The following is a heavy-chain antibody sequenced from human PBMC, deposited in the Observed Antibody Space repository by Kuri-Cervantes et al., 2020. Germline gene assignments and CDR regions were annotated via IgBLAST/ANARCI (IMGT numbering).Heavy chain of an antibody. CDR3: ARAGVVMATPPHY. Sequence: ESLKISCAAYGGSFTGYYWSWIRQPPGKGLEWIGEINHSGSTNYNPSLKSRVTISVDTSKNQFSLKLSSVTAADTAVYYCARAGVVMATPPHYWGQGTLVTVSS. CDR1: GGSFTGYY. CDR2: INHSGST. J-gene: IGHJ4*02. V-gene: IGHV4-34*01. D-gene: IGHD5-24*01.